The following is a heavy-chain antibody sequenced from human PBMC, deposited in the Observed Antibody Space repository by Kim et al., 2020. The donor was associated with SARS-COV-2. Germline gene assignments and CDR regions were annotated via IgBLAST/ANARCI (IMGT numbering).Heavy chain of an antibody. CDR3: ARDEIAVAGGPGALSDY. V-gene: IGHV1-18*04. CDR1: GYTFTSYG. Sequence: ASVKVSCKASGYTFTSYGISWVRQAPGQGLEWMGWISAYNGNTNYAQKLQGRVTMTTDTSTSTAYMELRSLRSDDTAVYYCARDEIAVAGGPGALSDYWGQGTLVTVSS. D-gene: IGHD6-19*01. CDR2: ISAYNGNT. J-gene: IGHJ4*02.